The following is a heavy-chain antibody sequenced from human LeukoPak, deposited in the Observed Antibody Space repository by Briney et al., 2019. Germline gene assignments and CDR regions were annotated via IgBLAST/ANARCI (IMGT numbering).Heavy chain of an antibody. D-gene: IGHD3-10*01. V-gene: IGHV3-23*01. CDR3: AKLFGTYYYGSGSYYNPYYYYGMDV. J-gene: IGHJ6*02. Sequence: GRSLRLSCAGSGFTFSSYAMSWVRQAPGKGLEWVSGISGKGGPTYYADSVKGRFTISRDNSKNTLYLQMNSLRAEDTAVYYCAKLFGTYYYGSGSYYNPYYYYGMDVWGQGTTVTVSS. CDR2: ISGKGGPT. CDR1: GFTFSSYA.